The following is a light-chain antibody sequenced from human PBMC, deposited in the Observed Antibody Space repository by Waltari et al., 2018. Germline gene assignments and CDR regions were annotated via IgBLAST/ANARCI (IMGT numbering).Light chain of an antibody. CDR2: RNT. CDR1: SSNIGSHS. V-gene: IGLV1-47*01. CDR3: ASWDDSLSGPV. Sequence: QPVLTQPPSASGTPGQRGTISCSGSSSNIGSHSVYWYQHVPGAAPQLLLYRNTQRPSGVPDRFSGSKSVTSASLASSGLRSEEEADYFCASWDDSLSGPVFGGGTKLTVL. J-gene: IGLJ2*01.